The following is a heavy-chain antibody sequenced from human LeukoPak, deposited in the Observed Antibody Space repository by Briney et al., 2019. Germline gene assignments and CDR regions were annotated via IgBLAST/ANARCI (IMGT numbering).Heavy chain of an antibody. CDR2: MNPNSGNT. J-gene: IGHJ4*02. CDR3: ARDLSGYDRYYFDY. V-gene: IGHV1-8*01. CDR1: GYTFTSYD. Sequence: GASVKVSCKASGYTFTSYDINWVRQATGQGLEWMGWMNPNSGNTGYAQKFQGRVTMTRNTSISTAYMELSSLRSEDTAVYYCARDLSGYDRYYFDYWGQGTLVTVSS. D-gene: IGHD5-12*01.